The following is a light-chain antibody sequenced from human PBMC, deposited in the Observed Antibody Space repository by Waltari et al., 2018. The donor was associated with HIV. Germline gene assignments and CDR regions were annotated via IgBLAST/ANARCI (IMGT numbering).Light chain of an antibody. Sequence: DIEMTQSPDSLAVSLGERATIHCKSSQSVLWSSNNKNYLAWYQQKPGQPPRLLIYWASTRESGVPDRFSGSKSGTSASLAISGLRTDDDSEIYCATWDDTRSGWVFGGGTK. V-gene: IGKV4-1*01. CDR3: ATWDDTRSGWV. CDR1: QSVLWSSNNKNY. J-gene: IGKJ4*02. CDR2: WAS.